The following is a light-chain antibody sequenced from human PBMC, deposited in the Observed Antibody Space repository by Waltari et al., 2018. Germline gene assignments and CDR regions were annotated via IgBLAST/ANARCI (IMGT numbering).Light chain of an antibody. V-gene: IGKV3-20*01. CDR3: QQYGSSPSGT. CDR1: QSVSRSY. CDR2: GAS. Sequence: EIVLTQSPGTLSLSPGERATLSCRASQSVSRSYLAWYQQKPGQAPRLLIYGASSRATGIPDRFSGSGSGTDFTLTISRLEPEDFAVYYCQQYGSSPSGTFGGGTKVEIK. J-gene: IGKJ4*01.